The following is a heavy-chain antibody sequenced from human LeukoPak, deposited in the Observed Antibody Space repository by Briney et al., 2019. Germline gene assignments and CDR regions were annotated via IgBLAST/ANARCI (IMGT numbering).Heavy chain of an antibody. CDR1: GGSISSYY. CDR3: ARHLTDYVWGSYRYIDY. D-gene: IGHD3-16*02. Sequence: SETLSLTCTVSGGSISSYYWSWIRQPPGKGLEWIGYIYYSGSTNYNPSLKSRVTISVDTSKNQFSLKLSSVAAADTAVYYCARHLTDYVWGSYRYIDYWGQGTLVTVS. V-gene: IGHV4-59*08. J-gene: IGHJ4*02. CDR2: IYYSGST.